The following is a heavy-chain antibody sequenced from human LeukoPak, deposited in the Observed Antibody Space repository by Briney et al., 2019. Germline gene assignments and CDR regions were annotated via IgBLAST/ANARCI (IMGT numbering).Heavy chain of an antibody. V-gene: IGHV3-43*02. CDR3: ARDSGKFDY. J-gene: IGHJ4*02. CDR1: GLPIPDFA. CDR2: ISGDGVST. Sequence: PGGSLRLSCVASGLPIPDFAMHWVRQAPGKGLEGVSLISGDGVSTFYADSVKGRFSISRDNSKNSLSLEMNSLRTEDTAMYYCARDSGKFDYWGQGTLVAVSS.